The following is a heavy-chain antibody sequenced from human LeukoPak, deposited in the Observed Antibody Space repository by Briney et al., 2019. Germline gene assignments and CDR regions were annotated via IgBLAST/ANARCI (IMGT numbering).Heavy chain of an antibody. CDR1: GFTFSDYY. Sequence: GGSLRLSCAASGFTFSDYYMSWIRQAPGKGLEWVSYISSSGSTIYYADSVKGRFTISRDNAKNSLYLQMNSLRAEDTAVYYCARAGLAVAGSRYYYYGMDVWGQGTTVTVSS. CDR2: ISSSGSTI. CDR3: ARAGLAVAGSRYYYYGMDV. J-gene: IGHJ6*02. V-gene: IGHV3-11*01. D-gene: IGHD6-19*01.